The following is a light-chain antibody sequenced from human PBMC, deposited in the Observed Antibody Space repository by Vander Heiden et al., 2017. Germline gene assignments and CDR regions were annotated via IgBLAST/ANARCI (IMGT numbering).Light chain of an antibody. CDR3: AAWDDSLSGWV. V-gene: IGLV1-47*02. Sequence: QSVLTHPPSASGTPGQMVNISCSGTSSNIGINSVYWFQQLPGTAPKLLIYSKSQRPSGVPDRFSSAKSGTSASRAISGLRSEDEADYYCAAWDDSLSGWVFGGGTKLTVL. CDR1: SSNIGINS. CDR2: SKS. J-gene: IGLJ3*02.